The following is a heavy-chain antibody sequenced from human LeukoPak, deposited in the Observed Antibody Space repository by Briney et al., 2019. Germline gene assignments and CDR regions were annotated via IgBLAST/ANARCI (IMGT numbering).Heavy chain of an antibody. J-gene: IGHJ4*02. D-gene: IGHD2-15*01. Sequence: PGGSLRLSCAASGFTFSSYSMNWVRQAPGKGLEWVSSISSSSYIYYADSVKGRFTISRDNAKNSLYLQMNSLRAEDTAVYYCARERPSIVVVVAATLDYWGQGTLVTVSS. V-gene: IGHV3-21*01. CDR3: ARERPSIVVVVAATLDY. CDR1: GFTFSSYS. CDR2: ISSSSYI.